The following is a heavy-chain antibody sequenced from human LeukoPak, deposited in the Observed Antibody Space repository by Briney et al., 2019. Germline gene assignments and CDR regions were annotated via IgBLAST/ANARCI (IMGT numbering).Heavy chain of an antibody. CDR1: GGTFSGYA. CDR2: IIPIFGTA. J-gene: IGHJ4*02. V-gene: IGHV1-69*01. D-gene: IGHD3-22*01. Sequence: SVKVSCKASGGTFSGYAISWVRQAPGQGLEWMGGIIPIFGTANYAQKFQGRVTITADESTSTAYMELSSLRSEDTAVYYCASLNYYDSSGTLFDYWGQGTLVTVSS. CDR3: ASLNYYDSSGTLFDY.